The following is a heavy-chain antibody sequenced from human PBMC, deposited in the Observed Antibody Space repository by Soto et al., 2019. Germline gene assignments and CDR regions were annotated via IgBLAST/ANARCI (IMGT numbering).Heavy chain of an antibody. Sequence: QVQLQQSGPVLVKPSQTLSLTCAIYGTSVSTYSAGWNWITQSPSRGLEWLGRTYYRSKWYTDYALAVKSRRTINPDTSQNQFPLHLSSATPEDTALYFCARGYGSVWPFDSWGQGTLVTVSS. CDR2: TYYRSKWYT. D-gene: IGHD6-19*01. CDR1: GTSVSTYSAG. CDR3: ARGYGSVWPFDS. V-gene: IGHV6-1*01. J-gene: IGHJ4*02.